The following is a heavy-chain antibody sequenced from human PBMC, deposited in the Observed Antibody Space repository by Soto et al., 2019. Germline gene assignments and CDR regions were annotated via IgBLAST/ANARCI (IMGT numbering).Heavy chain of an antibody. CDR1: GFTFSSYG. J-gene: IGHJ6*02. CDR2: ISHDGSNK. V-gene: IGHV3-30*03. CDR3: ARDLRWHLYAYDFGPGCMHV. Sequence: QLQLVESGGGVVQPGRSLRLSCVASGFTFSSYGMHWVRQAPGKGLEWLAAISHDGSNKYYADSVKGQFTISRDRSKNTLTIQMHGLRLGDTSVYFCARDLRWHLYAYDFGPGCMHVWGQGTKVTVSS. D-gene: IGHD3-3*01.